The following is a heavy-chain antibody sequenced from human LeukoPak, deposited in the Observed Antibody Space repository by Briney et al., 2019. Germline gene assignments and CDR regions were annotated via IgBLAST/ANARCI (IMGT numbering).Heavy chain of an antibody. J-gene: IGHJ4*02. CDR1: GFTFSSYS. CDR2: ISSSSSYI. Sequence: GGSLRLSCAAPGFTFSSYSMNWVRQAPGKGLEWVSSISSSSSYIYYADSVKGRFTISRDNAKNSLYLQMNSLRAEDTAVYYCARDDFWSGYPYEYWGQGTLVTVSS. CDR3: ARDDFWSGYPYEY. D-gene: IGHD3-3*01. V-gene: IGHV3-21*01.